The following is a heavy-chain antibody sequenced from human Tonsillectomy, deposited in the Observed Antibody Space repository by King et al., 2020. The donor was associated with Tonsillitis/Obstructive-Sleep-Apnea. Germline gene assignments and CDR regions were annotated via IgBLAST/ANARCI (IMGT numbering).Heavy chain of an antibody. CDR2: ISGSGGST. J-gene: IGHJ4*02. D-gene: IGHD3-22*01. CDR3: AKGAGSYYYDSSGYATEGGSEY. Sequence: VQLVESGGGLVQPGGSLRLSCAASGFTFSSYAMSWVRQAPGKGLEWVSAISGSGGSTYHADSVKGRCTISRDNSKNTLYLQMNSLRAEDTAVYYCAKGAGSYYYDSSGYATEGGSEYWGQGTPVTVSS. V-gene: IGHV3-23*04. CDR1: GFTFSSYA.